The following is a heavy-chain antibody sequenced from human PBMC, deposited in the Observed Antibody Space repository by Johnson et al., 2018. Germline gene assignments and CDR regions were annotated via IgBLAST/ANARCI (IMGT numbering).Heavy chain of an antibody. J-gene: IGHJ3*02. D-gene: IGHD6-6*01. Sequence: EVQLVETGGGLVQXGGSLRLSCAASGFTFSSYSMNWVRQAPGKGLEWLSYISSSSSTIYYADSVKGRFTISRDNAKNSLYLQMNSLRDEDTAVYYCAREYSSSSGRLFDIWGQGTMVTVSS. CDR1: GFTFSSYS. CDR3: AREYSSSSGRLFDI. V-gene: IGHV3-48*02. CDR2: ISSSSSTI.